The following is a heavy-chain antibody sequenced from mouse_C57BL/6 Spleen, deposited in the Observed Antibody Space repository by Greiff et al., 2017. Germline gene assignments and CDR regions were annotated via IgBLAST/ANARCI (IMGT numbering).Heavy chain of an antibody. D-gene: IGHD2-4*01. J-gene: IGHJ3*01. CDR1: GYTFTSYW. V-gene: IGHV1-5*01. Sequence: EVQLQESGTVLARPGASVKMSCKTSGYTFTSYWMHWVKQRPGQGLEWIGAIYPGNSDTSYNQKFKGKAKLTAVTSASTAYMELSSLTNEDSAVYYCPLYDYGEGCFAYWGQGTLVTVSA. CDR2: IYPGNSDT. CDR3: PLYDYGEGCFAY.